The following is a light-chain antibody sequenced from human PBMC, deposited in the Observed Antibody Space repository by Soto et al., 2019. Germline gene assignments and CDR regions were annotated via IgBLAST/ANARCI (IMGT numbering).Light chain of an antibody. CDR1: SSNIGTGYA. CDR2: GNN. V-gene: IGLV1-40*01. Sequence: QPVLTQPPSVSGAPGQRVTISCTGSSSNIGTGYAVHWYQHRPGTAPKLLIYGNNKRLSGVPDRFSGSKSGTSASLAITGLQAEDEADYYCQSYDSSLSRYVFGIGTKLTVL. J-gene: IGLJ1*01. CDR3: QSYDSSLSRYV.